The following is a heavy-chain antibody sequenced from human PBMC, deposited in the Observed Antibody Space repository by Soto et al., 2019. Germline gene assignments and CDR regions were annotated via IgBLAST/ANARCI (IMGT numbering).Heavy chain of an antibody. CDR3: ARAVPSSSSRYYYYYMDV. V-gene: IGHV1-8*01. D-gene: IGHD6-6*01. Sequence: ASVKVSCKASGYTFTSYDINWVRQATGQGLEWMGWMNPNSGNTGYAQKFQGRVTMTRNTSISTAYMELSSLRSEDTAVYYCARAVPSSSSRYYYYYMDVWGKGTTVTVSS. CDR1: GYTFTSYD. CDR2: MNPNSGNT. J-gene: IGHJ6*03.